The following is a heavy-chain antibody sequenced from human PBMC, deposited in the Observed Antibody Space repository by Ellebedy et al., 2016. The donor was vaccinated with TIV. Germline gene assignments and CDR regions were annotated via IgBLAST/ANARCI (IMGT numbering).Heavy chain of an antibody. Sequence: GSLRLXCAVYGGSFSGYYWSWIRQPPGKGLEWIGEINHSGSTNYNPSLKSRVTISVDTSKNQFSLKLSSVTAADTAVYYCARGDGSGSYYQVPNWFDPWGQGTLVTVSS. V-gene: IGHV4-34*01. D-gene: IGHD3-10*01. CDR2: INHSGST. CDR3: ARGDGSGSYYQVPNWFDP. J-gene: IGHJ5*02. CDR1: GGSFSGYY.